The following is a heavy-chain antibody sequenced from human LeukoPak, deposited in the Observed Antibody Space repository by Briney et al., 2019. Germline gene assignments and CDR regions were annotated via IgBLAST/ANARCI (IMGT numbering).Heavy chain of an antibody. CDR3: AKTHSPHSSGPVNWFDP. CDR1: GFTFSSYA. J-gene: IGHJ5*02. CDR2: ISGSGGST. V-gene: IGHV3-23*01. D-gene: IGHD6-19*01. Sequence: GGSLRLSCAASGFTFSSYAMSWVRQASGKGLEWVSAISGSGGSTYYADSVKGRFTISRDNSKNTLYLQMNSLRAEDTAVYYCAKTHSPHSSGPVNWFDPWGQGTLVTVSS.